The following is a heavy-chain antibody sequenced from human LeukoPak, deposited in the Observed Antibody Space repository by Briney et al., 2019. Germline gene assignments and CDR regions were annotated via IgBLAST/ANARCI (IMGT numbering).Heavy chain of an antibody. CDR2: IGTDGSDT. V-gene: IGHV3-74*01. CDR3: VRLGGSSSVDY. J-gene: IGHJ4*02. CDR1: EYAFSSYY. D-gene: IGHD6-6*01. Sequence: GGSLRLSCAVSEYAFSSYYMGWVRQTPGEGLVWVSRIGTDGSDTHYADAVKGRFTISRDNAKNTLYLQMHSLIVEDTAVYYCVRLGGSSSVDYWGQGTLVTISS.